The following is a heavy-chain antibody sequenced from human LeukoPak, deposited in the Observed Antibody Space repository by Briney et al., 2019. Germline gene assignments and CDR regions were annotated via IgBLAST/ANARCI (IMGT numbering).Heavy chain of an antibody. CDR2: IRYDGSNK. D-gene: IGHD2-2*02. CDR1: GFTFRSDG. CDR3: ASPPCSSTSCYTSNWYFDL. V-gene: IGHV3-30*02. J-gene: IGHJ2*01. Sequence: GGSLRLSCAASGFTFRSDGMHWVRQAPGKGLEWVTFIRYDGSNKYYTDSVKGRFTISRDNAKNSLYLQMNSLRAEDTAVYYCASPPCSSTSCYTSNWYFDLWGRGTLVTVSS.